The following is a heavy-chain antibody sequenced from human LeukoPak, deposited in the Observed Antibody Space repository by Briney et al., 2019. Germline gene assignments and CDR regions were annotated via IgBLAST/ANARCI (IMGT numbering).Heavy chain of an antibody. J-gene: IGHJ4*02. D-gene: IGHD5-18*01. Sequence: NPSETLSLTCTVSGGSISSSSAYWGWIRQPPGHGLEWIGSIYYSKNTYYNPSLKSRVTISADTSKNQFSLTLGSVSATDTAVYYCVSPRGFSYGYFDYWGQGTLVTVSS. CDR2: IYYSKNT. CDR3: VSPRGFSYGYFDY. V-gene: IGHV4-39*01. CDR1: GGSISSSSAY.